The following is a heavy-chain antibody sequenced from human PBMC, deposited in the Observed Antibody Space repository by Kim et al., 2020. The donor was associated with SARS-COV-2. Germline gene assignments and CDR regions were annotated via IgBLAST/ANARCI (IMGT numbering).Heavy chain of an antibody. D-gene: IGHD5-12*01. J-gene: IGHJ3*02. V-gene: IGHV3-23*01. CDR3: AKDRWLRGAFDI. Sequence: YADSVKGRFTISRDNSKNTLYLQMNRLRAEDTAVYYCAKDRWLRGAFDIWGQGTMVTVSS.